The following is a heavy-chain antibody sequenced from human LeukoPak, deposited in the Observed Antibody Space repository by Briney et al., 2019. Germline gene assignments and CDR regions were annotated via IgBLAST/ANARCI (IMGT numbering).Heavy chain of an antibody. Sequence: GGSLRLSCAASGFTFSNYAMSWVRQAPGKGLEWVSVISGSGGSTYYADSVKGRFTISRDNPKNTLYLQMNSLRAEDTAVYYCAKPTYTVLTLNWFDPWGQGTLVTVSS. CDR1: GFTFSNYA. D-gene: IGHD2-8*01. V-gene: IGHV3-23*01. CDR3: AKPTYTVLTLNWFDP. CDR2: ISGSGGST. J-gene: IGHJ5*02.